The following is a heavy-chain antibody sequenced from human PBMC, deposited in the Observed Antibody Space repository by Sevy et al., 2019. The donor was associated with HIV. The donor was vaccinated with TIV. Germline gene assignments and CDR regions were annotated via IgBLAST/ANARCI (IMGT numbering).Heavy chain of an antibody. Sequence: SESLSLTYTVSGGSITSLYWNWIRQPPGKGLEWIANIYYKGHINYNPSLKSRVTLSLDTSKNQFSLRLSSVTAADTAMYYCAGENAWGRGYSWGQGTLVTVSS. V-gene: IGHV4-59*08. D-gene: IGHD1-26*01. J-gene: IGHJ4*02. CDR3: AGENAWGRGYS. CDR1: GGSITSLY. CDR2: IYYKGHI.